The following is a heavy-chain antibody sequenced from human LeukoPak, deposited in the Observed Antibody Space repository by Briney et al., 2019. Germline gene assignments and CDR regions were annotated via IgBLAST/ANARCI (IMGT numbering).Heavy chain of an antibody. CDR3: ARSIVGVRKRNDY. D-gene: IGHD1-26*01. Sequence: ASLKVSCKASGYTFTSYDIIWVRQASGQGLEWMGWMNPNSGHTGYAQKFQGRVTMTRTTSVSTAYMELTSLTSEDSAVYYCARSIVGVRKRNDYWGQGTLVTVSS. J-gene: IGHJ4*02. CDR2: MNPNSGHT. V-gene: IGHV1-8*01. CDR1: GYTFTSYD.